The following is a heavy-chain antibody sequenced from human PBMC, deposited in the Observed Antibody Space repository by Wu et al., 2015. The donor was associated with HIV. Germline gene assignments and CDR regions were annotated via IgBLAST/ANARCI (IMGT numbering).Heavy chain of an antibody. V-gene: IGHV1-2*02. J-gene: IGHJ1*01. Sequence: QVQLVQSGAEVKKPGASVKVSCKASGYTFTGYYMHWVRQAPGQGLEWMGWINPNSGGTNYAQKFQGRVTMTRDTSISTAYMELSRLRSDDTAVYYCARDSTMIVVVTPKYFQHWGQGTLVTVSS. CDR1: GYTFTGYY. D-gene: IGHD3-22*01. CDR2: INPNSGGT. CDR3: ARDSTMIVVVTPKYFQH.